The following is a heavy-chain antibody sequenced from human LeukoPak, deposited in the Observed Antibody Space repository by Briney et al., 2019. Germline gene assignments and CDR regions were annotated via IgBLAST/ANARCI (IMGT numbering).Heavy chain of an antibody. Sequence: PGGSLRLSCAASGFTFSSYGMHWVRQAPGKGLEWVADIWFDGKNEHFADSVKGRFTISRDNSKNTTYLQINSLRAEDTAVYYCARDRHCVIVVCHSPPGREVWGKGPRSPSPQ. CDR3: ARDRHCVIVVCHSPPGREV. V-gene: IGHV3-33*01. CDR2: IWFDGKNE. J-gene: IGHJ6*04. CDR1: GFTFSSYG. D-gene: IGHD2-2*01.